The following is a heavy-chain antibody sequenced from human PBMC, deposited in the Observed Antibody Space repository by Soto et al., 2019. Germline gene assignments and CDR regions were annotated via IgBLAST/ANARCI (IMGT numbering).Heavy chain of an antibody. V-gene: IGHV4-34*01. J-gene: IGHJ6*02. CDR2: INHSGST. D-gene: IGHD3-16*02. CDR3: ARTRWYYYYGMDV. CDR1: GGSFSGYY. Sequence: NPSETLSLTCAVYGGSFSGYYWSWIRQPPGKGLEWIGEINHSGSTNYNPSLKSRVTISVDTSKNQFSLKLSSVTAADTAVYYCARTRWYYYYGMDVWGQGTTVIVSS.